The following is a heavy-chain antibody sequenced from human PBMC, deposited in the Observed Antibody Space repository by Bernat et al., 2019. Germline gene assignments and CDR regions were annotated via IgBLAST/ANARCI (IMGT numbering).Heavy chain of an antibody. CDR3: AREHCGGDCYSEYYFDY. D-gene: IGHD2-21*02. V-gene: IGHV1-3*01. CDR2: INAGNGNT. Sequence: QVQLVQSGAEVKKPGASVKVSCKASGYTFTSYAMHWVRQAPGQGLEWMGWINAGNGNTKYSQKFQGRVTITRDTSASTAYMELSSLRSEDTAVYYCAREHCGGDCYSEYYFDYWGQGTLVTVSS. J-gene: IGHJ4*02. CDR1: GYTFTSYA.